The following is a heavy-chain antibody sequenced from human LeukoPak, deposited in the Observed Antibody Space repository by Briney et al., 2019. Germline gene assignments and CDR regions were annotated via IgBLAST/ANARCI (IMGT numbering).Heavy chain of an antibody. D-gene: IGHD2-2*01. CDR2: ISGSGGST. Sequence: GGSLRLSCAASGFTFSSYAMSWVRQAPGKGLEWVSAISGSGGSTYYADSVKGWFTISRDNSKNTLYLQMNSLRAEDTAVYYCAHYCSSTSCYYYFDYWGQGTLVTVSS. CDR3: AHYCSSTSCYYYFDY. V-gene: IGHV3-23*01. J-gene: IGHJ4*02. CDR1: GFTFSSYA.